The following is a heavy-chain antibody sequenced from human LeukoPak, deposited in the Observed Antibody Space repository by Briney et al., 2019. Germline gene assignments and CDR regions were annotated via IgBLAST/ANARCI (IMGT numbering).Heavy chain of an antibody. CDR2: INPNSGGT. J-gene: IGHJ4*02. V-gene: IGHV1-2*02. CDR3: ARAPEYGLCYFDY. D-gene: IGHD1-14*01. CDR1: GYTFTGYY. Sequence: ASAKVSCKASGYTFTGYYMHWVRQAPGQGLEWMGWINPNSGGTNYAQKFQGRVTMTRDTSISTAYMELSRLRSDDTAVYYCARAPEYGLCYFDYWGQGTLVTVSS.